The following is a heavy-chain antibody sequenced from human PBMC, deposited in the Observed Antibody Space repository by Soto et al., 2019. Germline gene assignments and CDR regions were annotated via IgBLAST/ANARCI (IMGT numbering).Heavy chain of an antibody. CDR2: ISTYNGNT. CDR3: ARGLGTNGLDV. V-gene: IGHV1-18*04. Sequence: QVQLLQSGAEVKKPGASVKVSCKASGYKFTTYGITWVRQAPGQGLEWLRGISTYNGNTDYAQNPQDRVTMTTDTSTSTAYLEVRSLTSDDTAVYFCARGLGTNGLDVWGQGTTVTVSS. CDR1: GYKFTTYG. D-gene: IGHD7-27*01. J-gene: IGHJ6*02.